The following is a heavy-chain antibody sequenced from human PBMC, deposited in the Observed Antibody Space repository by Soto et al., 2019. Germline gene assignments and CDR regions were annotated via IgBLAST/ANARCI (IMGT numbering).Heavy chain of an antibody. CDR3: ASSSNKFDDYYYYYMDV. D-gene: IGHD3-9*01. Sequence: PSETLSLTCTVSGGSISSGGYYWSWIRQHPGKGLEWIGYIYYSGSTYYNPSLKSRVTISVDTSKNQFSLKLSSVTAADTAVYYCASSSNKFDDYYYYYMDVWGKGTMVTVSS. CDR1: GGSISSGGYY. CDR2: IYYSGST. V-gene: IGHV4-31*03. J-gene: IGHJ6*03.